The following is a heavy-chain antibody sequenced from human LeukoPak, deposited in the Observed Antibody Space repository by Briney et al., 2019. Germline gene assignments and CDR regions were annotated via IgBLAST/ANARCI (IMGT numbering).Heavy chain of an antibody. Sequence: GGSLRLSCAASGFTFNSYSMNWVRQAPGKGLEWVSSISSSSSSIYYADSVKGRFTISRDDAKNSLYLQMNSLRAEDTAVYYCARASGDIVETATMGSYWGQGTLVTVSS. D-gene: IGHD5-18*01. J-gene: IGHJ4*02. CDR3: ARASGDIVETATMGSY. CDR1: GFTFNSYS. V-gene: IGHV3-21*01. CDR2: ISSSSSSI.